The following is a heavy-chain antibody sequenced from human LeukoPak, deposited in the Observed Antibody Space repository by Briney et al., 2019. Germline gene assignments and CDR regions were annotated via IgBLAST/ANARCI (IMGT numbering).Heavy chain of an antibody. D-gene: IGHD2-15*01. Sequence: SVKVSCKASGYTFTSYYMHWVRQAPGQGLEWMGGIIPIFGTANYAQKFQGRVTITADKSTSTAYMELSSLRSEDTAVYYCAGGDCSGGSCYGYYMDVWGKGTTVTVSS. CDR3: AGGDCSGGSCYGYYMDV. CDR1: GYTFTSYY. CDR2: IIPIFGTA. J-gene: IGHJ6*03. V-gene: IGHV1-69*06.